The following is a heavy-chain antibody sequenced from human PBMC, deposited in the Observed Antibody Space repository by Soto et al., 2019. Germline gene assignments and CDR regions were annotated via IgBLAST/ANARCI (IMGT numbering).Heavy chain of an antibody. CDR3: ASRGWGYYYYGMDV. V-gene: IGHV3-7*01. J-gene: IGHJ6*02. Sequence: GGSLRLSCAASGFTFSSYWMSWVRQAPGKGLEWVANIKQDGSEKYYVDSVKGRFTISRDNAKNSLYLQMNSLRAEDTAVYYCASRGWGYYYYGMDVWGQGTTVTVSS. CDR2: IKQDGSEK. CDR1: GFTFSSYW. D-gene: IGHD7-27*01.